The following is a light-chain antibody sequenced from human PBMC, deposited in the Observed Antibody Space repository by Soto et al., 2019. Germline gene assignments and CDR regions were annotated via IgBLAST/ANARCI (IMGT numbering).Light chain of an antibody. Sequence: SYELTQPLSVSVALGQTARITCGGNNIGSKNVHWYQQKPGQAPVLVIYRDSNRPSGIPERFSGSNSGNTATLTISRAQAGDGADYDCQVGDSSIVFGTGTKLTAL. CDR2: RDS. V-gene: IGLV3-9*01. J-gene: IGLJ1*01. CDR1: NIGSKN. CDR3: QVGDSSIV.